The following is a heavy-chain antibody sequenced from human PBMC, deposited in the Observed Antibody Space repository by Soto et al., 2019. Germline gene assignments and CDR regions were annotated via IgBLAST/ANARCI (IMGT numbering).Heavy chain of an antibody. Sequence: QVQLQQWGAGLLKPSETLSLTCAVYGGSFSGYYWSWIRQPPGKGLEWIGEINHSGSTNYTPSLKSRVTISVDTSKNQFSLKLSSVTAADTAVYYCARGGIGYCSSTSCYLTYWGQGTLVTVSS. CDR3: ARGGIGYCSSTSCYLTY. CDR2: INHSGST. D-gene: IGHD2-2*03. CDR1: GGSFSGYY. J-gene: IGHJ4*02. V-gene: IGHV4-34*01.